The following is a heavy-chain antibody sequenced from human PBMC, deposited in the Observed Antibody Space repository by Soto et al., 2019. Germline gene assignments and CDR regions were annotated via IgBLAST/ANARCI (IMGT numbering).Heavy chain of an antibody. CDR1: GFTFSSYA. V-gene: IGHV3-30-3*01. Sequence: GGSLRLSCAASGFTFSSYAMHWVRQAPGKGLEWVAVIPYDGSNKYYADSVKGRFTISRDNSKNTLYLQVNSLRAEDTAVYYCARDFDSSGYYGPVGAFDIWGQGTMVTVSS. CDR2: IPYDGSNK. D-gene: IGHD3-22*01. J-gene: IGHJ3*02. CDR3: ARDFDSSGYYGPVGAFDI.